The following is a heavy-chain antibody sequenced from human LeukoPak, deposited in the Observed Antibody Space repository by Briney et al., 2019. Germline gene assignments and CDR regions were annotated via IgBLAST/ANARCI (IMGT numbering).Heavy chain of an antibody. Sequence: GGSLRLSCAASGFTFRSYGMHWVRQAPGKGLEWVAFIRYDGSNKYYADSVKGRFTISRDNSKNTLYLQMNSLRAEDTAVYYCAKDGGRGYSYGDYWGQGTLVTVSS. V-gene: IGHV3-30*02. J-gene: IGHJ4*02. CDR1: GFTFRSYG. CDR2: IRYDGSNK. CDR3: AKDGGRGYSYGDY. D-gene: IGHD5-18*01.